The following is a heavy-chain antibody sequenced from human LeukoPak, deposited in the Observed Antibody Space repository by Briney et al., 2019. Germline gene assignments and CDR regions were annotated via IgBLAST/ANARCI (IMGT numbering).Heavy chain of an antibody. CDR2: ISGSGGST. V-gene: IGHV3-23*01. CDR3: TKGRRDGYNSGPRGDI. Sequence: PGGSLRLSCAASGFIFSSYWMHWVRQAPGKGLEWVSAISGSGGSTYYADSVKGRFTISRDNSKNTLYLQINSLRAEDTAIYYCTKGRRDGYNSGPRGDIWGQGTMVTVSS. J-gene: IGHJ3*02. D-gene: IGHD5-24*01. CDR1: GFIFSSYW.